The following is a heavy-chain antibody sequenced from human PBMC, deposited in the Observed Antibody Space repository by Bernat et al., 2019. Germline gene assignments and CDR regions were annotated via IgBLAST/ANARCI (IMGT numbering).Heavy chain of an antibody. D-gene: IGHD6-6*01. CDR3: TTAGAARPG. CDR2: IKSKTDGGTT. CDR1: GFTFSNAW. Sequence: EVQLVESGGGLVKPGGSLRLSCAASGFTFSNAWMNWVRQAPGKGLEWVGHIKSKTDGGTTDYAAPVKGRFTISRDDSKNTLYLQMNSLKTEDTAVYYCTTAGAARPGWGQGTLVTVSS. J-gene: IGHJ4*02. V-gene: IGHV3-15*07.